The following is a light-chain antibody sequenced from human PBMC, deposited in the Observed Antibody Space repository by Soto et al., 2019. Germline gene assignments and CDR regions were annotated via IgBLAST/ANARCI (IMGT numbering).Light chain of an antibody. CDR2: GAS. V-gene: IGKV3-20*01. CDR3: QQYGSSLRT. CDR1: QSVSSSY. Sequence: EIVLTQSPGTLSLSPGERATLSCRASQSVSSSYLAWYQQKPGQAPRLLIYGASTRATGIPARFSGSGSGTDFTLTISRLEPEDFAVYYCQQYGSSLRTFGQGTKVAIK. J-gene: IGKJ1*01.